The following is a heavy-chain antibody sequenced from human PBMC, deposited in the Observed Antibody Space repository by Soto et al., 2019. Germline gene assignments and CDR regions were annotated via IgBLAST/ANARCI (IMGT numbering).Heavy chain of an antibody. CDR1: GSSFSTYA. CDR2: IIPIFGSV. Sequence: QVQLLQSGTEVKKPGSSVRVSCEASGSSFSTYAISWVRQAPGQGLEWMGEIIPIFGSVNYAQKFQDRVTIGAVESTTTVYMDLKSLRSNDTGFYYCAHGAVAGTPTSYYYYGMDVWGQGTTVTVSS. CDR3: AHGAVAGTPTSYYYYGMDV. J-gene: IGHJ6*02. D-gene: IGHD6-19*01. V-gene: IGHV1-69*12.